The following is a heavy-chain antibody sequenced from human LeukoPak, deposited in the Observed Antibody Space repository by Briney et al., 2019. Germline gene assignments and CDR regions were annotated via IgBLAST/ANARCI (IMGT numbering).Heavy chain of an antibody. D-gene: IGHD3-10*01. V-gene: IGHV4-39*01. Sequence: SETLSLTCTVSGGSVSSTSYYWGWIRQPPGKGLEWIGTIYYDGTTYYNPSLKSRVAISVDTSKNQFSVKLTSVTAADTAMYYCARHSEYVHYSGSASGFYDHWGQGTLVSVSS. CDR3: ARHSEYVHYSGSASGFYDH. CDR1: GGSVSSTSYY. CDR2: IYYDGTT. J-gene: IGHJ4*02.